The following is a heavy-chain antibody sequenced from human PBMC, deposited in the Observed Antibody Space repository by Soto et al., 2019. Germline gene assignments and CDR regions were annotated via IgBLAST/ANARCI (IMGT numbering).Heavy chain of an antibody. CDR2: IWYDGNNK. CDR3: VGRGNQNWGDY. Sequence: GGSLRLSCAASGFTFSSYGMHWVRQAPGKGLEWVSSIWYDGNNKYYADSVKGRFTISRDNSRNTLFLQMNSLRAEDTALYYCVGRGNQNWGDYWGQGTQVTVSS. D-gene: IGHD7-27*01. V-gene: IGHV3-33*01. J-gene: IGHJ4*02. CDR1: GFTFSSYG.